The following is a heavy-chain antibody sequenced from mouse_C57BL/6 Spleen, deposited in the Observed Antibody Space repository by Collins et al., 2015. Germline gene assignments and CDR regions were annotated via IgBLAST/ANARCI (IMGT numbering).Heavy chain of an antibody. CDR3: ARFGTGFYFDY. V-gene: IGHV5-12*01. J-gene: IGHJ2*01. Sequence: TYYPDTVRGRFTISRDNAKNTLYLQMSRLKSEDTAMYYCARFGTGFYFDYWGQGTTLTVSS. D-gene: IGHD4-1*01. CDR2: T.